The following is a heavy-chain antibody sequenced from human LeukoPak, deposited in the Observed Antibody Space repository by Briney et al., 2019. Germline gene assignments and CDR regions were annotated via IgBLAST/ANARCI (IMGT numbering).Heavy chain of an antibody. CDR1: GFTFSSYA. CDR3: ARGQPSPMYYFDY. Sequence: GGSLRLSCAASGFTFSSYAMRWVRQAPGKGLEWVASIGGSAVSKFYADSVKGRFTISRDNSMNTLYLQMNSLRAEDTAIYYCARGQPSPMYYFDYWGQGTLVAASS. V-gene: IGHV3-23*01. J-gene: IGHJ4*02. CDR2: IGGSAVSK.